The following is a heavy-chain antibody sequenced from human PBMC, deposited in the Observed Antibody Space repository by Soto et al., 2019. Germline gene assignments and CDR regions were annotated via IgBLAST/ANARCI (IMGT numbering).Heavy chain of an antibody. J-gene: IGHJ5*02. Sequence: QVQLEESGGGVVQPGRSLRLSCAASGFTISSYAMHWVRQAPGKGLEWVAVISYDGSNKYYADSVKGRFTISRDNSKNTLYLQMNSLRAEDTAVYYCARERAGRNWFDPWGQGTLVTVSS. D-gene: IGHD6-19*01. CDR3: ARERAGRNWFDP. CDR2: ISYDGSNK. CDR1: GFTISSYA. V-gene: IGHV3-30-3*01.